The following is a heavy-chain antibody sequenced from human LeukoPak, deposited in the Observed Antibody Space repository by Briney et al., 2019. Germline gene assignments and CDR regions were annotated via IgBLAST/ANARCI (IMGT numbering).Heavy chain of an antibody. V-gene: IGHV4-59*01. D-gene: IGHD6-19*01. CDR1: GGSISSYY. CDR3: ARDQRSGWYGLAFDI. Sequence: PSETLSLTCTVSGGSISSYYWSWIRQPPGKGLEWIGYIYYSGSTNYNPSLKSRVTISVDTSKNQFSLKLSSVTAADPAVYYCARDQRSGWYGLAFDIWGQGTMVTVSS. CDR2: IYYSGST. J-gene: IGHJ3*02.